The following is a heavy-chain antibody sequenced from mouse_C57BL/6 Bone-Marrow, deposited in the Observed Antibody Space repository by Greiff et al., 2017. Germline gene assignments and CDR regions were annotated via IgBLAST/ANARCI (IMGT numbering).Heavy chain of an antibody. CDR3: ARPHYYGSSYVHFDV. CDR1: GYTFTSYG. J-gene: IGHJ1*03. D-gene: IGHD1-1*01. Sequence: VQLQQSGAELARPGASVKLSCKASGYTFTSYGISWVKQRTGQGLEWIGEIYPRSGNTYYNEKFKGKATLTADKSSSTAYMELRSLTSEDSAVYCCARPHYYGSSYVHFDVWGTGTTVTVSS. CDR2: IYPRSGNT. V-gene: IGHV1-81*01.